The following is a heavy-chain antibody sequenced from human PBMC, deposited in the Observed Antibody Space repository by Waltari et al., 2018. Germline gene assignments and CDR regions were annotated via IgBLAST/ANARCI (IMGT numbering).Heavy chain of an antibody. CDR1: GFPFSRYW. CDR2: INSDGSST. V-gene: IGHV3-74*01. CDR3: ARVATKTYSSPVPGRPYYYGMDV. J-gene: IGHJ6*02. Sequence: EEQLVESGGGLAQPGESLRLSCAASGFPFSRYWMDWVRQDPGKGLVWVSRINSDGSSTTYADSVKGRFTISRDNAKNTLYVQMNRLRAEDTAEYYCARVATKTYSSPVPGRPYYYGMDVWGQGTTVTVSS. D-gene: IGHD6-19*01.